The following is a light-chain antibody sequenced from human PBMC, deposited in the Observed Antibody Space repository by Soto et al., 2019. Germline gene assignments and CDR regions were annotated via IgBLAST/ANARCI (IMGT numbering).Light chain of an antibody. Sequence: IQLTQSPSSLSASVGDRVTITCRASQGISSDLAWYQQQPGKAPKLLIYAASTLQSGVPSRFSGSGSGTDFTLTISSLQPEDFATYYCQQLNTYPQITFGQGTRLEIK. CDR3: QQLNTYPQIT. CDR2: AAS. V-gene: IGKV1-9*01. J-gene: IGKJ5*01. CDR1: QGISSD.